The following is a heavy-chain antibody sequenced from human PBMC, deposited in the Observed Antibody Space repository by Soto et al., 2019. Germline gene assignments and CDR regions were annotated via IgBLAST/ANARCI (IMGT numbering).Heavy chain of an antibody. D-gene: IGHD1-26*01. Sequence: SETLSLTCAISGDSVSAYNSAWNWIRQSPSRGLEWLGRTYYRSKWLNDYAVSVKGRLNISPDTTKNQFSLQLNSVDPEDTAVYYCARSRENPRDGMDFWGPGTTVTVSS. CDR2: TYYRSKWLN. CDR1: GDSVSAYNSA. CDR3: ARSRENPRDGMDF. J-gene: IGHJ6*02. V-gene: IGHV6-1*01.